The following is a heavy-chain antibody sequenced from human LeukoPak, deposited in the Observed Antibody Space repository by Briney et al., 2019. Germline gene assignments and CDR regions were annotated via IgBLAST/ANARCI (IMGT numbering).Heavy chain of an antibody. Sequence: SETLSLTCTVSGGSISTYYWTWIRQPPGKGLEWIGNVYYSGTTNYNPSLKSRLTISVDTSKNQFSLKLSSVTAADTAVYYCARSRNYYYYYAMDVWGQGTTVTVSS. CDR2: VYYSGTT. CDR3: ARSRNYYYYYAMDV. V-gene: IGHV4-59*08. J-gene: IGHJ6*02. CDR1: GGSISTYY.